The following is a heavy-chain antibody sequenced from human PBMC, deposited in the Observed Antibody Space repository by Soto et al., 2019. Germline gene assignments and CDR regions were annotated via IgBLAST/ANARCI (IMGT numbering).Heavy chain of an antibody. CDR3: ARVPSLVRYYYYGMAV. V-gene: IGHV4-39*07. Sequence: SETLSLTCTVSGGSISSSSYYWGWIRQPPGKGLEWIGSIYYSGSTNYNPSLKSRVTISVDTSKNQFSLKLSSVTAADTAVYYCARVPSLVRYYYYGMAVWGQGTTVTVSS. J-gene: IGHJ6*02. CDR1: GGSISSSSYY. CDR2: IYYSGST. D-gene: IGHD6-13*01.